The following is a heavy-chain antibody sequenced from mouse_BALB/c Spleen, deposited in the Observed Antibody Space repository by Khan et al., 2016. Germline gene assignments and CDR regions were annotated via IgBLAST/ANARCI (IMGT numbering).Heavy chain of an antibody. J-gene: IGHJ2*01. D-gene: IGHD2-2*01. CDR3: AGVTTGDYFDY. Sequence: EVQLQESGPDLVKPSQSLSLTCTVTGYSIISGYSWHWIRQFPGNKLEWMAYIHYSGSTNYNPSLTSRISLTRDTSKNRFILKLNSVTTEDTATYYCAGVTTGDYFDYWGQGTTLTVSS. CDR1: GYSIISGYS. V-gene: IGHV3-1*02. CDR2: IHYSGST.